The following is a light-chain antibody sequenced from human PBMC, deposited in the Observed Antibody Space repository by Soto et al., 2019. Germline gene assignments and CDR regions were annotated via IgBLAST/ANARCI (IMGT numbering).Light chain of an antibody. J-gene: IGKJ2*01. CDR3: LQDYNYPYT. V-gene: IGKV1-6*01. Sequence: AIQMTQSPSSLSASVGDRVTITCRASQGIRNDLGWYQQKPGKAPKLLIYAASSLEGGVPTRFSGSGSGTDFTLTISSLQPEDFATYYCLQDYNYPYTFGQGTKLEIK. CDR1: QGIRND. CDR2: AAS.